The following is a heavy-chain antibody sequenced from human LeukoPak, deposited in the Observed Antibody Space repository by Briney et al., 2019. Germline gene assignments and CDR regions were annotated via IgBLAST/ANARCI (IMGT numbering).Heavy chain of an antibody. CDR1: GGSISSYY. CDR2: IYTSGST. D-gene: IGHD3-22*01. Sequence: SETLSLTCTVSGGSISSYYWSWIRQPAGKGLEWIGRIYTSGSTNYSPSLKSRVTMSVDTSKNQFSLQLSSVTAADTAVYYCARDTYYYDSSGYWADYWGQGTLVTVSS. V-gene: IGHV4-4*07. J-gene: IGHJ4*02. CDR3: ARDTYYYDSSGYWADY.